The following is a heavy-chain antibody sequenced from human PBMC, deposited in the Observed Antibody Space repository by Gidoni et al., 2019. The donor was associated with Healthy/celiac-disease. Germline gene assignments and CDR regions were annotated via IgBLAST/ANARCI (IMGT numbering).Heavy chain of an antibody. CDR1: GGSISSSSYY. Sequence: QLQLQESGPGLVKPSETLSLTCTVSGGSISSSSYYWGWIRQPPGKGLEWIGSIYYSGSTYYNPSLKSRVTISVDTSKNQFSLKLSSVTAADTAVYYCARHGRIFGVVDYWGQGTLVTVSS. V-gene: IGHV4-39*01. CDR2: IYYSGST. D-gene: IGHD3-3*01. J-gene: IGHJ4*02. CDR3: ARHGRIFGVVDY.